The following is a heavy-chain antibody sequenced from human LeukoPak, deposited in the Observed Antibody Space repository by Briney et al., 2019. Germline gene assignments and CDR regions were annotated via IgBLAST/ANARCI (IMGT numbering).Heavy chain of an antibody. J-gene: IGHJ4*02. CDR3: ASSSGSYYNKGDY. D-gene: IGHD3-10*01. V-gene: IGHV3-30*03. CDR2: ISYDGSNK. Sequence: GGSLRLSRAASGFTFSSYGMHWVRQAPGKGLEWVAVISYDGSNKYYADSVKGRFTISRDNSKNTLYLQMNSLRAEDTAVYYCASSSGSYYNKGDYWGQGTLVTVSS. CDR1: GFTFSSYG.